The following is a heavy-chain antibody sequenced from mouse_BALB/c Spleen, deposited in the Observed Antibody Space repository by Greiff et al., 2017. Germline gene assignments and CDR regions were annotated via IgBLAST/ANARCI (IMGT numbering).Heavy chain of an antibody. CDR3: ARDTTVVALYAMDY. Sequence: EVKLVESGGGLVKPGGSLKLSCAASGFTFSDYYMYWVRQTPEKRLEWVATISDGGSYTYYPDSVKGRFTISRDTAKNNLYLQMSSLKSEDTAMYYCARDTTVVALYAMDYWGQGTSVTVSS. D-gene: IGHD1-1*01. V-gene: IGHV5-4*02. J-gene: IGHJ4*01. CDR1: GFTFSDYY. CDR2: ISDGGSYT.